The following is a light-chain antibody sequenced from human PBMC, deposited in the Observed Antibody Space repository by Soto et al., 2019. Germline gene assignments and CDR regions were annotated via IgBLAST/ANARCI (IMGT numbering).Light chain of an antibody. Sequence: EIVLTQSPGTLSLSPGERATLSCRASLSVSSTYLGWYQQKPGQAPRLLIYGASSRATGIPDRFSGSGSGTDFTLTIARLEPEDFAVYYCQLYGSSPPRTFGQGTKVEVK. J-gene: IGKJ1*01. CDR3: QLYGSSPPRT. CDR2: GAS. V-gene: IGKV3-20*01. CDR1: LSVSSTY.